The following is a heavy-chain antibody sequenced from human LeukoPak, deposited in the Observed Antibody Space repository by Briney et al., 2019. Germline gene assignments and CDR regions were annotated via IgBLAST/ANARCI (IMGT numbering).Heavy chain of an antibody. Sequence: PGRSLRFSCAASGFTFSSYGMHWVRQAPGKGLEWVAVIWYDGSNKYYADSVKGRFTISRDNSKNTLYLQMNSLRAEDTAVYYCARDMQYSSEVRGIDYWGQGTLVTVSS. CDR3: ARDMQYSSEVRGIDY. V-gene: IGHV3-33*01. J-gene: IGHJ4*02. D-gene: IGHD6-19*01. CDR1: GFTFSSYG. CDR2: IWYDGSNK.